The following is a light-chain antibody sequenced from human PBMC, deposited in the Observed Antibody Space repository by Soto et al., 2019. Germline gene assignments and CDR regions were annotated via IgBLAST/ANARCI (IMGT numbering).Light chain of an antibody. CDR1: QSVSSY. V-gene: IGKV3-11*01. CDR3: QQRSIWPLT. Sequence: EIVLTQSPATLSLSPGERATLSCRASQSVSSYLAWNQQKPGQAPRLLIYDASSRATGIPARFSGSGSGTDFTLTISSLGPEDFAVYYCQQRSIWPLTFGGGTKVEIK. J-gene: IGKJ4*01. CDR2: DAS.